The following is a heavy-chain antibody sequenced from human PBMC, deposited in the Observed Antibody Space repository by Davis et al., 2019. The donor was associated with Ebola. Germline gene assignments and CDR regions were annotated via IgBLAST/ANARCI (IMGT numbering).Heavy chain of an antibody. CDR2: ISAYNGNT. D-gene: IGHD2-8*02. Sequence: ASVKVSCKASGYTFTSYGISWVRQAPGQGLEWMGWISAYNGNTNYAQKLQGRVTMTRNTSISTAYMELSSLRSEDTAVYYCARDGDPYCLRGVCYEYWGQGTLVTVSS. CDR1: GYTFTSYG. CDR3: ARDGDPYCLRGVCYEY. V-gene: IGHV1-18*01. J-gene: IGHJ4*02.